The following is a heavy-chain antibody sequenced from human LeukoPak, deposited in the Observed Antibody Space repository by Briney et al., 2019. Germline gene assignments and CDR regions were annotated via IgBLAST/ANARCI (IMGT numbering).Heavy chain of an antibody. CDR2: ISSSSSYI. Sequence: GGSLRLSCAASGFTFSSYSMNWVRQAPGKGLEWASSISSSSSYIYYADSVKGRFTISRDNAKNSLYLQMNSLRAEDTAVYYCARYSSGWYDAFDIWGPGTMVTVSS. D-gene: IGHD6-19*01. CDR1: GFTFSSYS. CDR3: ARYSSGWYDAFDI. J-gene: IGHJ3*02. V-gene: IGHV3-21*01.